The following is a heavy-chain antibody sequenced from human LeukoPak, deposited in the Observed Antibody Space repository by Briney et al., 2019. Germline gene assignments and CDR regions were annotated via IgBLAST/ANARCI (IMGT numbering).Heavy chain of an antibody. J-gene: IGHJ4*02. Sequence: GASVKVSCKASGYTFTGNYIYWVRQAPGQGLEWMGWINPNTGGTNYAHKFKGRVTLTRDTSISTAYMELSRLRSEDTAVYYCARALAAAGTSDYWGQGTLVTVSS. D-gene: IGHD6-13*01. CDR3: ARALAAAGTSDY. V-gene: IGHV1-2*07. CDR1: GYTFTGNY. CDR2: INPNTGGT.